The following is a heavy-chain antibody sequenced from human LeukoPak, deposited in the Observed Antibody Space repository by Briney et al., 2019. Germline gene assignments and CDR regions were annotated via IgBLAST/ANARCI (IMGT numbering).Heavy chain of an antibody. CDR1: GFTFSSYG. CDR2: IWYDGSNK. V-gene: IGHV3-33*01. D-gene: IGHD3-22*01. CDR3: ARGNYYDSSGYYRFDAFDI. Sequence: PGGSLRLSCAASGFTFSSYGMHWVRQAPGKGLEWVAVIWYDGSNKYYADSVKGRFTISRDNAKNSLYLQMNSLRAEDTAVYYCARGNYYDSSGYYRFDAFDIWGQGTMVSVSS. J-gene: IGHJ3*02.